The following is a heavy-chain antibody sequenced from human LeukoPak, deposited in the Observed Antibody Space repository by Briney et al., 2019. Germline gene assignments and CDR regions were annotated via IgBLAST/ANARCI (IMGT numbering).Heavy chain of an antibody. Sequence: ASVKVSCKASGYTFTSYGISWLRQAPGQGLEWMGWISAYNGNTNYAQKLQGRVTMTTDTSTSTAYMELRSLRSDDTAVYYCARSRDYCSSTSCYAPENWFDPWGQGTLVTVSS. D-gene: IGHD2-2*01. J-gene: IGHJ5*02. CDR2: ISAYNGNT. CDR3: ARSRDYCSSTSCYAPENWFDP. V-gene: IGHV1-18*01. CDR1: GYTFTSYG.